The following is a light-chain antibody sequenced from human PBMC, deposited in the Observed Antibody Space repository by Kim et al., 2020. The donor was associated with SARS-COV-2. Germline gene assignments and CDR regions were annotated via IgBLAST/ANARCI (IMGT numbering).Light chain of an antibody. J-gene: IGLJ1*01. V-gene: IGLV2-23*02. CDR1: SSDVGSYNL. CDR2: EVS. Sequence: QSALTQPASVSGSPGQSITISCTGTSSDVGSYNLVSWYQQHPGKAPKLMIYEVSKRPSGVSNRFSGSKSGNTASLTISGLQAEDEADYYCCSYAGSSSYVFGTGTKVTLL. CDR3: CSYAGSSSYV.